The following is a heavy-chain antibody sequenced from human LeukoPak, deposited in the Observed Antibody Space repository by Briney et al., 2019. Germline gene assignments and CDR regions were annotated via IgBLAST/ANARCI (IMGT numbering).Heavy chain of an antibody. CDR1: GYSFTSYW. V-gene: IGHV5-51*01. J-gene: IGHJ4*02. CDR3: ARHGEKGVYAGYVGGY. CDR2: IYPGDSET. Sequence: GESLKIPCKGSGYSFTSYWIGWVRQMPGKGLEWMGVIYPGDSETIYSPSFQGQVTISADKSISTAYLQWSSLKASDTAMYYCARHGEKGVYAGYVGGYWGQGTLVTVSS. D-gene: IGHD2-8*01.